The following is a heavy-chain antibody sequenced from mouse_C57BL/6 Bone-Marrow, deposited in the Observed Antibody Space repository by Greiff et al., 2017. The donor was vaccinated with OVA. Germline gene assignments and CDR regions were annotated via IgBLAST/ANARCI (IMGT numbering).Heavy chain of an antibody. CDR2: ISGGGGNT. J-gene: IGHJ2*01. CDR1: GFTFSSYT. Sequence: EVQLVESGGGLVKPGGSLKLSCAASGFTFSSYTMSWVRQTPEKRLEWVATISGGGGNTYYPDSVKGRFTISRDNAKNTLYLQMSSLRSEDTALYYCARQGGHYGYYWGQGTTLTVSS. CDR3: ARQGGHYGYY. V-gene: IGHV5-9*01. D-gene: IGHD2-2*01.